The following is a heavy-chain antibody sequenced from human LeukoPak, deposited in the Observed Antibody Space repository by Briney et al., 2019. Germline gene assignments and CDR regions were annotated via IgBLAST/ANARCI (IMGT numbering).Heavy chain of an antibody. CDR3: ARDPEYGSGSYNSDY. CDR2: ISYDGSNK. Sequence: GGSLRPSCAASGFTFSIYGIHWVRQAPGKGLEWVAVISYDGSNKYYADSVKGRFTISRDNSKNTLYLQMNSLRAEDTAVYYCARDPEYGSGSYNSDYWGQGTLVTVSS. CDR1: GFTFSIYG. D-gene: IGHD3-10*01. V-gene: IGHV3-30*03. J-gene: IGHJ4*02.